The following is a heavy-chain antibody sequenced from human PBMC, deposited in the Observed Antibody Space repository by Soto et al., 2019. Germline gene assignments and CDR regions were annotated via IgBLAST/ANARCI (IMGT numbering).Heavy chain of an antibody. D-gene: IGHD1-7*01. CDR2: IYYSGYT. CDR3: ARCFGRNYPRRPEENYWVHA. Sequence: SETLSLTCTVSGDSIRSYYWSWIRQPPGKGLEWIGYIYYSGYTSYNPSLKSRVTISVDTSKNQFSLKLNSVTAADTAVYYCARCFGRNYPRRPEENYWVHACGKGTLVT. V-gene: IGHV4-59*01. CDR1: GDSIRSYY. J-gene: IGHJ5*02.